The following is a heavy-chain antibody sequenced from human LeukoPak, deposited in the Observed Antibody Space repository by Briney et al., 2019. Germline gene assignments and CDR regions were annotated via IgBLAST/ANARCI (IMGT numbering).Heavy chain of an antibody. V-gene: IGHV4-59*01. CDR3: ARTNTVTTYPYYFDY. J-gene: IGHJ4*02. CDR2: IYYSGST. CDR1: GVSISSYY. Sequence: SETLSLTCTVSGVSISSYYWSWIRQPPGKGLEWIGYIYYSGSTNYNPSLKSRVTISVDTSKNQFSLKLSSVTAADTAVYYCARTNTVTTYPYYFDYWGQGTLVTVSS. D-gene: IGHD4-17*01.